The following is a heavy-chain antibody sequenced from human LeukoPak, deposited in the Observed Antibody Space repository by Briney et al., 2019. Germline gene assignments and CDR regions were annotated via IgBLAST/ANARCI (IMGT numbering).Heavy chain of an antibody. D-gene: IGHD3-3*01. CDR2: INPNSGGT. V-gene: IGHV1-2*02. CDR3: ARGGYDFWSGYSVPRY. Sequence: ASVKVSCKASGYTFTGYYMHWVRQAPGQGLEWMGWINPNSGGTNYARKFQGRVTMTRDTSISTAYMELSRLRSDDTAVYYCARGGYDFWSGYSVPRYWGQGTLVTVSS. J-gene: IGHJ4*02. CDR1: GYTFTGYY.